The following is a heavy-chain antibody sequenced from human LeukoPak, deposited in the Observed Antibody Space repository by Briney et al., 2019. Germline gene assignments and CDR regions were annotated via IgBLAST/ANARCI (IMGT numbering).Heavy chain of an antibody. Sequence: PGGSLRLSCAASGFTFSSYGMHWVRQAPGKGLEWVAVISYDGSNKYYADSAKGRFTISRDNSKNTLYLQMNSLRAEDTAVYYCARDGVQMATIEAGMDVWGQGTTVIVSS. CDR2: ISYDGSNK. CDR3: ARDGVQMATIEAGMDV. V-gene: IGHV3-30*03. D-gene: IGHD5-24*01. CDR1: GFTFSSYG. J-gene: IGHJ6*02.